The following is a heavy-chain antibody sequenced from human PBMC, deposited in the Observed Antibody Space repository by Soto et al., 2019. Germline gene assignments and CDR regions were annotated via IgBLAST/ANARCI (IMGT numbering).Heavy chain of an antibody. CDR3: ARSVAVPGAHIDY. CDR1: GGSISGSY. Sequence: LETLSLTCSVSGGSISGSYWSWIRQSPGKGLEWLGYVYYTGSTNYSPSLRSRVSISVDTSKNEFSLRLSSVTAADTAVYFCARSVAVPGAHIDYWGQGTQVTVSS. V-gene: IGHV4-59*01. J-gene: IGHJ4*02. CDR2: VYYTGST. D-gene: IGHD6-19*01.